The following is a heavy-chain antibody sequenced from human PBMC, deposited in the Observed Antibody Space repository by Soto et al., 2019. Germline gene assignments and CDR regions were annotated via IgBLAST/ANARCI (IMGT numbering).Heavy chain of an antibody. D-gene: IGHD5-12*01. V-gene: IGHV4-59*01. J-gene: IGHJ6*03. CDR3: ARERGGYDRSGYYYYYMDV. CDR1: GGSISSYY. CDR2: IYYSGST. Sequence: SETLSLTCTVSGGSISSYYWSWIRQPPGKGLEWIGYIYYSGSTNYNPSLKSRVTISVDTSKNQFSLKLSSVTAADTAVYYCARERGGYDRSGYYYYYMDVWGKGTTVTVSS.